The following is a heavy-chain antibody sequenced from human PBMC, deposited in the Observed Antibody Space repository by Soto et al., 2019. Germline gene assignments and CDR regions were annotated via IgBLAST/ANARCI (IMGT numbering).Heavy chain of an antibody. CDR1: GGTFSSYA. D-gene: IGHD2-21*02. J-gene: IGHJ4*02. V-gene: IGHV1-69*13. Sequence: ASVKVSCKASGGTFSSYAISWVRQAPGQGLEWMGGIIPIFGTANYAQKFQGRVTITADESTSTAYMELSSLRSEDTAVYYCARGWSHGIVVVTASYYFDYWGQGTLVTVSS. CDR3: ARGWSHGIVVVTASYYFDY. CDR2: IIPIFGTA.